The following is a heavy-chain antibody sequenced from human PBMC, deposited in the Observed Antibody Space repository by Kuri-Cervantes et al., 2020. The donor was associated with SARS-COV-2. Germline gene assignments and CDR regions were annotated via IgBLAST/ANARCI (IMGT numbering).Heavy chain of an antibody. CDR2: INPSGGST. Sequence: ASVKVSCKASGYIFNIYYMHWVRQAPGQGLEWMGIINPSGGSTTYAQKFQGRVTMTRDSSTSTLYMELSSLTSDDTAVYYCAREIYSTSSQAFDIWGQGTMVTVSS. D-gene: IGHD6-6*01. J-gene: IGHJ3*02. CDR3: AREIYSTSSQAFDI. CDR1: GYIFNIYY. V-gene: IGHV1-46*02.